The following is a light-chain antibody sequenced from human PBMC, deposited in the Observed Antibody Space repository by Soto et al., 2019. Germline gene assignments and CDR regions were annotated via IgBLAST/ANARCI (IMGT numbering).Light chain of an antibody. CDR1: QSVSSNY. Sequence: EIVLTQSPGTLSLSPGERATFSCRASQSVSSNYLAWYQQKPGQTPRLLIYGASTRPTGIPARFSGSGSGTEFTLTISSLQSEDSAVYYCQQYNDGPLTFG. V-gene: IGKV3-20*01. CDR2: GAS. J-gene: IGKJ4*01. CDR3: QQYNDGPLT.